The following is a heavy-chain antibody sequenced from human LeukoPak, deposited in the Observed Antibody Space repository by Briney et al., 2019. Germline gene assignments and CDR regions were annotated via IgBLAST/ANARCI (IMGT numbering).Heavy chain of an antibody. CDR3: AREPYYDFWSGQPNWFDP. J-gene: IGHJ5*02. CDR1: GGSFSGYY. V-gene: IGHV4-4*07. Sequence: SETLSLTCAVYGGSFSGYYWSWIRQPAGKGLEWIGRIYTSGSTNYNPSLKSRVTISVDTSKNQFSLKLSSVTAADTAVYYCAREPYYDFWSGQPNWFDPWGQGTLVTVSS. D-gene: IGHD3-3*01. CDR2: IYTSGST.